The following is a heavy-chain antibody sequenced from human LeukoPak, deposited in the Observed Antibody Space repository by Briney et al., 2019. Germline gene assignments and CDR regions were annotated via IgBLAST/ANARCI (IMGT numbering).Heavy chain of an antibody. Sequence: SVKVSCKASGGTFSSYAISWVRPAPGQGLEWMGGIIPIFGTANYAQKFQGRVTITADESTSTAYMELSSLRSEDTAVYYCASYYYGSGSYNYFDYWGQGTLVTVSS. V-gene: IGHV1-69*13. CDR3: ASYYYGSGSYNYFDY. J-gene: IGHJ4*02. D-gene: IGHD3-10*01. CDR2: IIPIFGTA. CDR1: GGTFSSYA.